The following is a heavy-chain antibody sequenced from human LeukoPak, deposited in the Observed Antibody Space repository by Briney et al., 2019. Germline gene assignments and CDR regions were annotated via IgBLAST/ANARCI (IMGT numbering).Heavy chain of an antibody. Sequence: PGGSLRLSCAASGFTFSSYEMSWVRQAPGKGLAWVSYISPRGDTVYYADSVKGRFTISRDNAKNSLNLQMNSLRAEDTAVYYCARSMGSINYWGQGTLVTVSS. V-gene: IGHV3-48*03. J-gene: IGHJ4*02. CDR1: GFTFSSYE. D-gene: IGHD1-26*01. CDR3: ARSMGSINY. CDR2: ISPRGDTV.